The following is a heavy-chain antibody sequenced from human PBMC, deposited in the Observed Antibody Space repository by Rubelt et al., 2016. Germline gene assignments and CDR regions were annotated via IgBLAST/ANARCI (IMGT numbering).Heavy chain of an antibody. J-gene: IGHJ3*02. CDR3: AKGGDI. D-gene: IGHD2-15*01. CDR1: GFTFSNYG. Sequence: QVQLVESGGGVVQPGRSLRLSCAASGFTFSNYGMHWVRQAPGKGLEWVAVIWYDGSNKYYADSVKGRFTISRDNSKNTLYLQMNSLRDEDTAVYYCAKGGDIWGQGTMVTVSS. CDR2: IWYDGSNK. V-gene: IGHV3-33*06.